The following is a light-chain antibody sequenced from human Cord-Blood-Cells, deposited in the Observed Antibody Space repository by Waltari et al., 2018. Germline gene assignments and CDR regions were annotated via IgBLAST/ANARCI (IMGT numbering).Light chain of an antibody. J-gene: IGKJ1*01. V-gene: IGKV2-30*02. CDR2: KVS. CDR3: MQGTHWPPWT. Sequence: DVVMTQSPLSLPVTLGQPASISCRSSQSLVHSDGNTYLTWFQQMPGQSPRRLIYKVSNRDSGVPDRFSGSGSGTDFTLKISRVEAEDVGVYYCMQGTHWPPWTFGQGTKVEIK. CDR1: QSLVHSDGNTY.